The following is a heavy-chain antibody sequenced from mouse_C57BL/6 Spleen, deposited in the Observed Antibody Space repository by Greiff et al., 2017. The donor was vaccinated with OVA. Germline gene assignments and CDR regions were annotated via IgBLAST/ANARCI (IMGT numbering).Heavy chain of an antibody. CDR2: INPNNGGT. CDR3: ARPYYEYDRYFDV. V-gene: IGHV1-26*01. J-gene: IGHJ1*03. CDR1: GYTFTDYY. D-gene: IGHD2-4*01. Sequence: EVQLQQSGPELVKPGASVKISCKASGYTFTDYYMNWVKQSHGKSLEWIGDINPNNGGTSYNQKFKGKATLTVDKSSSTAYMELRSLTSEDSAVYYCARPYYEYDRYFDVWGTGTTVTVSS.